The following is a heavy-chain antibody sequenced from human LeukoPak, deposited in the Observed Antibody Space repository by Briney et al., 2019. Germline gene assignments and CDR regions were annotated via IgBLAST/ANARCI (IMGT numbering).Heavy chain of an antibody. Sequence: ASVKVSCKASGYTFTGYYIHWVRQAPGQGLEWMGWINPYSGDTTFAQKFQGRLTMARDTPITTASMELSRLKSDDTAVYYCARSMIFEVGLTGMDYWGQGTLVTVSS. CDR3: ARSMIFEVGLTGMDY. J-gene: IGHJ4*02. D-gene: IGHD3-3*01. CDR2: INPYSGDT. CDR1: GYTFTGYY. V-gene: IGHV1-2*02.